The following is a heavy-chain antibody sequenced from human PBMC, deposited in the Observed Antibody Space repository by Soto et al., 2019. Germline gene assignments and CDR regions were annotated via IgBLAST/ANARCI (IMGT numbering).Heavy chain of an antibody. CDR1: GYSFTSYW. J-gene: IGHJ3*02. CDR3: ASSGVTAALDI. V-gene: IGHV5-51*01. CDR2: IYPGDSDT. Sequence: GESLKISCKGSGYSFTSYWIGWVCQMPGKGLEWMGIIYPGDSDTRYSPSFQGQVTISADKSISTAYLQWSRLKASDTAMYYSASSGVTAALDIWGQGTMVTVSS. D-gene: IGHD2-8*01.